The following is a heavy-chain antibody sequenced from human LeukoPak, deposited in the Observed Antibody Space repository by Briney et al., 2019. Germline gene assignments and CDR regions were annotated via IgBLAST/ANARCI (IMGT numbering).Heavy chain of an antibody. J-gene: IGHJ4*02. Sequence: PSETLSLTCTVSGGSISSYCWSWIRQPPGKGLEWIGYIYYSGSTNYNPSLKSRVTISVDTSKNQFSLKLSSVTAAVTAVYYCAGLGGYDRTFDYWGQGTLVTVSS. CDR3: AGLGGYDRTFDY. V-gene: IGHV4-59*08. CDR1: GGSISSYC. CDR2: IYYSGST. D-gene: IGHD3-22*01.